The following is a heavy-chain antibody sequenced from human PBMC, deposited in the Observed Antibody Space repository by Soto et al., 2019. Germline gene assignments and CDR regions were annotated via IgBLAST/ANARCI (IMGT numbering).Heavy chain of an antibody. CDR2: ISSSGRTK. CDR1: GITFSTYE. J-gene: IGHJ4*03. CDR3: TRELISAYYFDY. V-gene: IGHV3-48*03. Sequence: PGGSLRLSCVASGITFSTYEVNWVRQAPGKGLEWVSYISSSGRTKYYADSVKGRFTISRDDAKNSVYLQMNSLRAEDAALYYCTRELISAYYFDYWGQGTTVTVSS. D-gene: IGHD3-10*01.